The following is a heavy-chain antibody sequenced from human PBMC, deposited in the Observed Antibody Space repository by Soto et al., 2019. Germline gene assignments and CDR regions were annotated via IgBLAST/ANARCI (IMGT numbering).Heavy chain of an antibody. CDR2: IWYDGSNK. D-gene: IGHD2-15*01. V-gene: IGHV3-33*01. CDR1: GFTFSSYG. CDR3: ARERIVVVVAARGVYFDY. J-gene: IGHJ4*02. Sequence: GXLRLSCAPSGFTFSSYGMHWVLQSPGKGLEWVAVIWYDGSNKYYADSVKGRFTISRDNSKNTLYLQMNSLRAEDTAVYYCARERIVVVVAARGVYFDYWGQGTLVTVSS.